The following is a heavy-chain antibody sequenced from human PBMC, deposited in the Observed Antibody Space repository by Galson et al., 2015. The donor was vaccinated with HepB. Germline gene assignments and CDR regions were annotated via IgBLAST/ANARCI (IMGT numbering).Heavy chain of an antibody. V-gene: IGHV3-64D*06. Sequence: SLRLSCAASGFTFSSYAMHWVRQAPGKGLEYVSVISSNGGNTYYTDSVKVRFTISRDNSKNTLYLQMSSLRAEDTAVYYCVKGGLRWLQYHFDYWGQGTLVTVSS. J-gene: IGHJ4*02. CDR2: ISSNGGNT. CDR3: VKGGLRWLQYHFDY. D-gene: IGHD5-24*01. CDR1: GFTFSSYA.